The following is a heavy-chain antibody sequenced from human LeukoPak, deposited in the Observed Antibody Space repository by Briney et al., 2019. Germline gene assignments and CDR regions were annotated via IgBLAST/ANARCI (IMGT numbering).Heavy chain of an antibody. V-gene: IGHV3-11*01. Sequence: GGSLRLSCAASGFTFSDYYMSWIRQAPGKGLEWVSYISSSGSTIYYADSVKGRFTISRDNAKNSLYLQMNSLRAEDTAVYYCARDASSLRAYYYDSSGYLDYWGQGTLVTVSS. D-gene: IGHD3-22*01. J-gene: IGHJ4*02. CDR2: ISSSGSTI. CDR3: ARDASSLRAYYYDSSGYLDY. CDR1: GFTFSDYY.